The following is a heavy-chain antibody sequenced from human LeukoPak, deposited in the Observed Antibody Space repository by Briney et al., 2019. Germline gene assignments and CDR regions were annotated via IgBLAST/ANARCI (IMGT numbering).Heavy chain of an antibody. Sequence: GRSLRLSCAASGFTFSSYGMHWVRQAPGKGLEWVAFIRSIGTNTYYADSVKGRFTISRDNSKNTLYLQMNSLRAEDTAVYYCATYTSSYFDYWGQGTLVTVSS. J-gene: IGHJ4*02. CDR1: GFTFSSYG. V-gene: IGHV3-30*02. D-gene: IGHD1-14*01. CDR2: IRSIGTNT. CDR3: ATYTSSYFDY.